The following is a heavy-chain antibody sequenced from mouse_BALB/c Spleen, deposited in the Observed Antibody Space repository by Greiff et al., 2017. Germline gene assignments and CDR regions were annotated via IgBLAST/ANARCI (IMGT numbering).Heavy chain of an antibody. Sequence: EVQLQQSGPGLVKPSQSLSLTCTVTGYSITSDYAWNWIRQFPGNKLEWMGYISYSGSTSYNPSLKSRISITRDTSKNQFFLQLNSVTTEDTATYYCARTGGPSAWFAYWGQGTLVTVSA. J-gene: IGHJ3*01. CDR3: ARTGGPSAWFAY. CDR2: ISYSGST. CDR1: GYSITSDYA. V-gene: IGHV3-2*02.